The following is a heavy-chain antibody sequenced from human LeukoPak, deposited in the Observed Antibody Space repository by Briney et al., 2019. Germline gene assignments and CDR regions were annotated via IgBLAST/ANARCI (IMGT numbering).Heavy chain of an antibody. Sequence: ASVKVSCKASGYTFTGHYMHWSRQAPGQGVEWMGWIEPNSGGTHFAQKLHGRLTISRDTSISTAYMELRSLRSADTAVYYCARDIAAATNEYFQHWGQGTLVTVSS. V-gene: IGHV1-2*02. CDR2: IEPNSGGT. J-gene: IGHJ1*01. CDR1: GYTFTGHY. D-gene: IGHD6-13*01. CDR3: ARDIAAATNEYFQH.